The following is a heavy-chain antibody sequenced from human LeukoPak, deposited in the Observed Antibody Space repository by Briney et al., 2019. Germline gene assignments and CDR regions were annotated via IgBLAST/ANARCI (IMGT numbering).Heavy chain of an antibody. CDR1: GXTXXTYT. Sequence: PGGSLRLSCAASGXTXXTYTXXXXXXAPXXGLEWVSGIRGSAAXXFYAESVKGRFKISRDNSENTLYLQMDSLRGEDTAVYYCAKAVGSNQDFDFWGQGTLVTVS. V-gene: IGHV3-23*01. J-gene: IGHJ4*02. D-gene: IGHD3-16*02. CDR2: IRGSAAXX. CDR3: AKAVGSNQDFDF.